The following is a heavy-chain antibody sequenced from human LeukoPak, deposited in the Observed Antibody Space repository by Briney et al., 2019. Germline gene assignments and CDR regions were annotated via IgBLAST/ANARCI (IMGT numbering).Heavy chain of an antibody. CDR1: GGSVSSGSYY. CDR3: ARQAWDYYYGMDV. CDR2: IYYSGST. Sequence: SETLSLTCTVSGGSVSSGSYYWGWIRQPPGTGLEWIGYIYYSGSTNYNPSLKSRVTISVDTSKNQFSLKLSSVTAADTAVYYCARQAWDYYYGMDVWGQGTTVTVSS. J-gene: IGHJ6*02. D-gene: IGHD7-27*01. V-gene: IGHV4-61*01.